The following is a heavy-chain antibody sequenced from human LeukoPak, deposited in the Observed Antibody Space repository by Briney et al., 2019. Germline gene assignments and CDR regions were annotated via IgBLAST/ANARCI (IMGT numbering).Heavy chain of an antibody. CDR2: IYPGDSDT. J-gene: IGHJ5*02. CDR1: GYSFTSYW. D-gene: IGHD6-13*01. CDR3: ASLEGGAAAGTGWFDP. Sequence: GESLKISCKGPGYSFTSYWIGWVRQMPGKGLEWMGIIYPGDSDTRYSPSFQGQVTISADKSISTAYLQWSSLKASDTAMYYCASLEGGAAAGTGWFDPWGQGTLVTVSS. V-gene: IGHV5-51*01.